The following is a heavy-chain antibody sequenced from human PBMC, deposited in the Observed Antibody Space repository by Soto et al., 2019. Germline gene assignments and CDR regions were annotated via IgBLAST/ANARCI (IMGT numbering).Heavy chain of an antibody. CDR3: ARGPLVVLNYFES. CDR1: GGTFRNYP. V-gene: IGHV1-69*02. CDR2: IFPLTDIP. Sequence: QVQLVQSGTEVKKPXXSVKVSCKASGGTFRNYPINWVRQAPGQGLEWMGSIFPLTDIPDYAQNFQARLTISADKSTSTAYMELSSLTSDDTAMYFCARGPLVVLNYFESWGQGTLVTVSS. J-gene: IGHJ4*02.